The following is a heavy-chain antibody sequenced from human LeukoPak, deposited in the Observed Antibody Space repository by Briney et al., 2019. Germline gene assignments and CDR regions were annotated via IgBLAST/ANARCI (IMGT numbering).Heavy chain of an antibody. V-gene: IGHV3-7*05. CDR3: ARDSPYYYDSSGYYSLDY. D-gene: IGHD3-22*01. CDR1: GFTFSSYW. J-gene: IGHJ4*02. CDR2: IKQDGSEK. Sequence: PGESLRLSCAASGFTFSSYWMSWVRQAPGKGLEWVANIKQDGSEKYYVDSVKGRFTISRDNAKNSLYLQMNSLRAEDTAVYYCARDSPYYYDSSGYYSLDYWGQGTLVTVSS.